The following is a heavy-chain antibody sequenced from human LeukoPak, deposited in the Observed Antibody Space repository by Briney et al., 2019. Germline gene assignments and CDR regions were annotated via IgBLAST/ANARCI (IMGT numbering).Heavy chain of an antibody. CDR3: ARGFELDY. J-gene: IGHJ4*02. CDR1: GFTFSSFW. V-gene: IGHV3-7*01. CDR2: IKQEGSEK. Sequence: GGSLRLSCAASGFTFSSFWMSWVRQAPGKGLEWVANIKQEGSEKYYVGSVMGRFTISRDDASNSLYLQMNSLRAEDTAVYFCARGFELDYWGQGTLVTVSS.